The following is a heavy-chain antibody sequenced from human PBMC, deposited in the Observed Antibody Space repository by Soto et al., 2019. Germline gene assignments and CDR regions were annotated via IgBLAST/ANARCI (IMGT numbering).Heavy chain of an antibody. Sequence: PGGSLRLSCAASGFIFENFGMSWVRQAPGKGLVWVSRIYSDGRGPMYADSVKGRFTISRGNAKSTLYLQMNSLRAEDTAVYYCATLNSFGSDYWGRGTLVTVSS. D-gene: IGHD5-18*01. CDR2: IYSDGRGP. V-gene: IGHV3-74*03. J-gene: IGHJ4*02. CDR3: ATLNSFGSDY. CDR1: GFIFENFG.